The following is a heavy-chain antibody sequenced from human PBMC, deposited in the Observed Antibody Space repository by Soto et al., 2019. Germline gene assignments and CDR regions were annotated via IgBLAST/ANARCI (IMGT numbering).Heavy chain of an antibody. CDR2: ISYDGSNK. Sequence: QVQLVESGGGVVQPGRSLRLSCAASGFTFSSYAMHWVRQAPGKGLEWVAVISYDGSNKYYADSVKGRFTISRDNSKNTLYLQMNSLRAEDTAVYYCARVNSGIWNLFYWGQGTLVTVSS. V-gene: IGHV3-30-3*01. CDR3: ARVNSGIWNLFY. J-gene: IGHJ4*02. CDR1: GFTFSSYA. D-gene: IGHD1-1*01.